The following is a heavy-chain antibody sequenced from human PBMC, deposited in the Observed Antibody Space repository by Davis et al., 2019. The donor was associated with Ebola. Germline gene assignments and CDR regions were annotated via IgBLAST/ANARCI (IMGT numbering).Heavy chain of an antibody. V-gene: IGHV1-2*02. CDR1: GYTFTGYY. CDR2: INPNSGGT. Sequence: ASVQVSCKASGYTFTGYYMHWVRQAPGQGLEWMGWINPNSGGTNYAQKFQGRVTMTRDTSISTAYMELSSLRSEDTAVYYCARSSSWFDAFDIWGQGTMVTVSS. D-gene: IGHD6-13*01. J-gene: IGHJ3*02. CDR3: ARSSSWFDAFDI.